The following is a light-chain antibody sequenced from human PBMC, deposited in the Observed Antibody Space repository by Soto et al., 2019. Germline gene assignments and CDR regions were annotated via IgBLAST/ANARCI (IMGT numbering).Light chain of an antibody. CDR3: QSYDTPWV. CDR1: SSNIGAGHD. Sequence: QSVLTQPPSVSGAPGQRVTISCTGSSSNIGAGHDVHWYQQLPGTAPKLLIYGNSNRPSGVPDRFSGSKSGTSASLAITGLQAEDEADYYCQSYDTPWVFGGGTKLTVL. CDR2: GNS. J-gene: IGLJ3*02. V-gene: IGLV1-40*01.